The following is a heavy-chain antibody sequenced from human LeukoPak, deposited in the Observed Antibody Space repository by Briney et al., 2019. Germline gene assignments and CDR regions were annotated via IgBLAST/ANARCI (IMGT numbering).Heavy chain of an antibody. CDR1: GFTFSSYG. CDR3: AKSRYYYDSSGYSPSDY. D-gene: IGHD3-22*01. Sequence: AGGSLRLSCVASGFTFSSYGMHWVRQAPGKGLEWVAFIRYDGSNKYYTDSVKGRFTISRDNSKNTLYLQMNSLRAEDTAVYYCAKSRYYYDSSGYSPSDYWGQGTLVTVSS. CDR2: IRYDGSNK. J-gene: IGHJ4*02. V-gene: IGHV3-30*02.